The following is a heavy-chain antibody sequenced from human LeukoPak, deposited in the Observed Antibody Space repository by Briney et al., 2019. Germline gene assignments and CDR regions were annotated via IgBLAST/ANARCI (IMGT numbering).Heavy chain of an antibody. D-gene: IGHD5-18*01. CDR3: ARVDTALAPYYYYIDV. CDR1: GYNLIAYY. V-gene: IGHV1-2*02. CDR2: INPNSGGT. Sequence: ASVKVSCKASGYNLIAYYMHWVRQAPGQGLEWMGRINPNSGGTIYAQNFQGRVSMTRDTSVSTIYMELSRLTSNDTAVYYWARVDTALAPYYYYIDVWGKGTTATVS. J-gene: IGHJ6*03.